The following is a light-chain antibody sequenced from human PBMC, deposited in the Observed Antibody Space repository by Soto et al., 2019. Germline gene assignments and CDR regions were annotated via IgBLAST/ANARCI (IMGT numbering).Light chain of an antibody. J-gene: IGLJ2*01. CDR3: SSYTTSSTLV. CDR2: EVS. V-gene: IGLV2-18*02. Sequence: QSALTQPPSVSGSPGQSVTISCTGTSSDVGYYNRVSWYQQPPGTAPKLIVFEVSNRPSGVPDRFSGSKSANTASLTIAGLQAEDEADYYCSSYTTSSTLVFGGGTKLTVL. CDR1: SSDVGYYNR.